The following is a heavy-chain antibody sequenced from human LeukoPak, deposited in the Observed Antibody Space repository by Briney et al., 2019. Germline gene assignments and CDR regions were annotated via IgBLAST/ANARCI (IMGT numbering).Heavy chain of an antibody. D-gene: IGHD1-26*01. J-gene: IGHJ3*02. CDR1: GFTFDDYA. Sequence: PGRSLRLSCAVSGFTFDDYAMHWVRQVPGKGLEWVAGISWNSDTRGYVDSVKGRFTISRDNARNSLYLQMNSLRAEDTAVYYCALYAYYDAFDIWGQGTMVTVSS. CDR3: ALYAYYDAFDI. V-gene: IGHV3-9*01. CDR2: ISWNSDTR.